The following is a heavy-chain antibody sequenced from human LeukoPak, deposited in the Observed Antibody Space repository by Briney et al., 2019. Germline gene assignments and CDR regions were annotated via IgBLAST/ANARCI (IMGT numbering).Heavy chain of an antibody. Sequence: GGSLRLSCAASGFTFSSYAMSWVRQAPGRGLEWVSAISASGDRTYYADSVKGRFTISRDNSKNTLYLQMNSLRAEDTAVYSCAKNGEVLSWFDPWGQGTLVTVSS. CDR2: ISASGDRT. J-gene: IGHJ5*02. CDR1: GFTFSSYA. V-gene: IGHV3-23*01. D-gene: IGHD3-10*01. CDR3: AKNGEVLSWFDP.